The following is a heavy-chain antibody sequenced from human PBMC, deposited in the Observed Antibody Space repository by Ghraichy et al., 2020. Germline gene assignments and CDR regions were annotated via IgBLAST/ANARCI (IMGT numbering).Heavy chain of an antibody. CDR3: ARGVDNTGTTHVDY. CDR2: IIPIFGTA. D-gene: IGHD1-14*01. Sequence: SVKVSCKASGGTFSSYAISWVRQAPGQGLEWMGGIIPIFGTANYAQKFQGRVTITADESTSTAYMELSSLRSEDTAVYYCARGVDNTGTTHVDYWGQGTLVTVSS. CDR1: GGTFSSYA. J-gene: IGHJ4*02. V-gene: IGHV1-69*13.